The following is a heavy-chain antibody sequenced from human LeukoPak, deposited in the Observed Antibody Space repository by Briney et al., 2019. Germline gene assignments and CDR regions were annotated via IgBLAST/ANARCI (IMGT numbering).Heavy chain of an antibody. CDR3: ARGSASGSYYFNY. J-gene: IGHJ4*02. CDR1: GYTFNNYG. Sequence: ASVRVSCKASGYTFNNYGISWVRQAPGQGLEWMGWISAYNGNTNFAQKLQGRVTMTTDTSTSTVYMELTSLRSDDTAVYYCARGSASGSYYFNYWGQGTLVTVSS. V-gene: IGHV1-18*01. CDR2: ISAYNGNT. D-gene: IGHD3-10*01.